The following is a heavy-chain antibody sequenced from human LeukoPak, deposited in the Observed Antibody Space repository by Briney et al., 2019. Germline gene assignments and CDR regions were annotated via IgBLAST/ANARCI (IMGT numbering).Heavy chain of an antibody. CDR1: GFTFSDSW. CDR3: ATYTHWVAGDV. V-gene: IGHV3-7*01. J-gene: IGHJ6*02. Sequence: GGSLRLSCAASGFTFSDSWMSWVRQAPGKGLEWVANMNQDGSAKGYVDSVKGRFTISRDNARNSLYLQMSSLRPEDTAVYYRATYTHWVAGDVWGQGTTVTVSS. D-gene: IGHD3-16*01. CDR2: MNQDGSAK.